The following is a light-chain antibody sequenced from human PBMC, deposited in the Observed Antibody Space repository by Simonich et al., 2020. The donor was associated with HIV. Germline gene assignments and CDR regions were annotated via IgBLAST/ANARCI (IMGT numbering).Light chain of an antibody. Sequence: DIVMTQSPLSLPVTPGEPASISCRSSQSLLNSNGYNSLDWYLQKPGQSPQLLIYLGSNRASGVPDRFSGRGSGTDFTLKISRMEAEDVGGYYGMQALHTPITFGQGTRLEIK. J-gene: IGKJ5*01. CDR1: QSLLNSNGYNS. CDR3: MQALHTPIT. V-gene: IGKV2-28*01. CDR2: LGS.